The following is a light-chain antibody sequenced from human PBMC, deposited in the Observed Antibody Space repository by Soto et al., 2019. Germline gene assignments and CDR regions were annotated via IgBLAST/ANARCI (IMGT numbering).Light chain of an antibody. CDR2: GAS. CDR1: QSVSSN. V-gene: IGKV3-15*01. J-gene: IGKJ2*01. Sequence: EIVMSQSPATLSVSPGERATLSCRTGQSVSSNLAWYQHKPGQAPRLLIYGASTRATGIPARFRGSGSGTEVTLAVTSLQSEDCAFYYCQHYNNWPPINTVGRRTKVDIK. CDR3: QHYNNWPPINT.